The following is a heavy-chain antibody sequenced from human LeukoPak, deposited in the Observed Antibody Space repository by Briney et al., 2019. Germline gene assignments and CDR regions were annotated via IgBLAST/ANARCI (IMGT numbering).Heavy chain of an antibody. CDR3: ARDSGWYEGPLHYYYMDV. J-gene: IGHJ6*03. V-gene: IGHV3-48*01. CDR1: GFTFSSYS. D-gene: IGHD6-19*01. Sequence: RGSLRDSCAAPGFTFSSYSMSWVRQAPGKGLGWGSYISSSSSTIYYADSVKSRFTISRDNAKNSLYLQMNSMRAEDTAVYYCARDSGWYEGPLHYYYMDVWGKGTTVTVSS. CDR2: ISSSSSTI.